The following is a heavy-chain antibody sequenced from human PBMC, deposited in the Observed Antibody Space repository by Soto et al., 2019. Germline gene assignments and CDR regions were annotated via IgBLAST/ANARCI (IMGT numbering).Heavy chain of an antibody. CDR3: ASTHDFVLDYYYMDV. D-gene: IGHD1-1*01. J-gene: IGHJ6*03. Sequence: ASVKVSCKASGGTFSSYTISWVRQAPGQGLEWMGRIIPILGIANYAQKFQGRVTITADKSTSTAYMELSSLRSEDTAVYYCASTHDFVLDYYYMDVWGKGTTVTVSS. CDR1: GGTFSSYT. V-gene: IGHV1-69*02. CDR2: IIPILGIA.